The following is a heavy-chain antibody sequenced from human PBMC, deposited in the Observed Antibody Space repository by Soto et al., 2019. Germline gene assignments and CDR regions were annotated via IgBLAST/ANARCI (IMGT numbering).Heavy chain of an antibody. CDR2: TKEDGSEI. CDR3: ASDVGLHYVN. D-gene: IGHD3-16*01. V-gene: IGHV3-7*01. CDR1: GFSIASYW. J-gene: IGHJ4*02. Sequence: GGSLILSCAVSGFSIASYWMSWVRQAPGKGLEWVATTKEDGSEIYYVDSVRGRFTISRDNAENSLYLQMNSLSAEDTAVYFCASDVGLHYVNWGQGILVTVYS.